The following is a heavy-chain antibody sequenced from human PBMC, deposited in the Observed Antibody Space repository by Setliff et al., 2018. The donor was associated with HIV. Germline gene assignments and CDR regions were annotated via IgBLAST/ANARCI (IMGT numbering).Heavy chain of an antibody. CDR2: ISGRGGST. Sequence: PGESLKISCAASRFTFSRFDMSWVRQAPGKGLEWVSVISGRGGSTYYADSVKGRFTISRDNSKNTLYLQMNSLRAEDTAVYYCAKGADPGSSGHYAPYYFDYWGQGKLVTVSS. V-gene: IGHV3-23*01. J-gene: IGHJ4*02. D-gene: IGHD3-22*01. CDR3: AKGADPGSSGHYAPYYFDY. CDR1: RFTFSRFD.